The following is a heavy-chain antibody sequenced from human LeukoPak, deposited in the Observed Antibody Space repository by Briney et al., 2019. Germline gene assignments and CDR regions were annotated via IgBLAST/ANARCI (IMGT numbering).Heavy chain of an antibody. Sequence: PSETLSLTCAVYGGSFSGYYWIWIRQPPGKGLEWIGEIYQSGSTNYNPSLKSRVTISIDKSKSQFSLRLNSVTAADTAVYYCASSLFDYWGQGTLVTVSS. V-gene: IGHV4-34*01. CDR2: IYQSGST. CDR1: GGSFSGYY. J-gene: IGHJ4*02. CDR3: ASSLFDY.